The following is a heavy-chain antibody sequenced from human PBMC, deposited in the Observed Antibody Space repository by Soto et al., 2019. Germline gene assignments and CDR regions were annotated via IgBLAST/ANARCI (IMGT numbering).Heavy chain of an antibody. CDR2: ISAHNGNT. J-gene: IGHJ4*02. CDR3: ARDRAFSNGYYGFYFDY. V-gene: IGHV1-18*01. CDR1: NYTFTSYG. Sequence: QLVQSGAEVKKPGASVKVSCKASNYTFTSYGISWVRQAPGQGLEWMGWISAHNGNTNYAQKFQDRATMTTDTSTSTAYMELRSLRSDDTAMYYCARDRAFSNGYYGFYFDYWGQGRVVTVSS. D-gene: IGHD4-17*01.